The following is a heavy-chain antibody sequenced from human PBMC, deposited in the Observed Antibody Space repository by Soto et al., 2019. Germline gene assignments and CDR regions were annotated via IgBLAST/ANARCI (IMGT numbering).Heavy chain of an antibody. CDR1: GDTFSFYS. D-gene: IGHD2-15*01. V-gene: IGHV1-69*02. Sequence: QVQLVQSGAEVKRPGSSVKVSCKASGDTFSFYSINWVRQAPGLGLEWMGRVNPILSLSNYAQKFQGRVTMTADKTTSPASIGPTSRTSEDTVIFSCTITHAPGYRAFAYWGQGAEVIVSS. J-gene: IGHJ4*02. CDR2: VNPILSLS. CDR3: TITHAPGYRAFAY.